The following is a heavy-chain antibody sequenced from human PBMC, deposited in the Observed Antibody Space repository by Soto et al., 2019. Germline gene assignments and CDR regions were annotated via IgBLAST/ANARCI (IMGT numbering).Heavy chain of an antibody. D-gene: IGHD2-8*01. V-gene: IGHV3-30-3*01. J-gene: IGHJ6*02. CDR3: AREGRMVYALGEYYYYGMDV. CDR1: GFTFSSYA. Sequence: GGSLRLSCAASGFTFSSYAMHWVRQAPGKGLEWVAVISYDGSNKYYADSVKGRFTISRDNSKNTLYLQMNSLRAEDTAVYYCAREGRMVYALGEYYYYGMDVWGQGTTVTVSS. CDR2: ISYDGSNK.